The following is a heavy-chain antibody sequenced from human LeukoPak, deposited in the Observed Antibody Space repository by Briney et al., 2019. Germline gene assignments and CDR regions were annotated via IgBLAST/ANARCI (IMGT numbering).Heavy chain of an antibody. D-gene: IGHD2-2*01. J-gene: IGHJ3*02. CDR2: IYYSGST. Sequence: SETLSLTCTVSGGSISSYYWSWIRQPPGKGLEWIGYIYYSGSTNYNPSLKSRVTISVDTSKNQFSLKLSSVTAADTVVYYCARDQHCSSTSCYAGAFDIWGQGTMVTVSS. V-gene: IGHV4-59*01. CDR1: GGSISSYY. CDR3: ARDQHCSSTSCYAGAFDI.